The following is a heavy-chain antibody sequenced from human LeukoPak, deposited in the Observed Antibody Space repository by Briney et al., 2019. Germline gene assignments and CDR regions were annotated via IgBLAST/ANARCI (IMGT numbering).Heavy chain of an antibody. CDR3: ARVQYYGSGSYYNWFDP. CDR1: GFTFSSYA. CDR2: ISYDGSNK. D-gene: IGHD3-10*01. Sequence: GGSLRLSCAASGFTFSSYAMHWVRQAPGKGLEWVAVISYDGSNKYYADSVKGRFTISRDNSKNTLYLQMNSLRAEDTAVYYCARVQYYGSGSYYNWFDPWGQGTLVTVSS. V-gene: IGHV3-30*04. J-gene: IGHJ5*02.